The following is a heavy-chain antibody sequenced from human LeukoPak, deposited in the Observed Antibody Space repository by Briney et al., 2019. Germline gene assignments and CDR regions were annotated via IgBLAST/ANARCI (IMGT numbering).Heavy chain of an antibody. D-gene: IGHD5-18*01. J-gene: IGHJ2*01. CDR3: ASGIQPRLSWFFDL. CDR1: GFRFSDYY. CDR2: ISSPGSTT. V-gene: IGHV3-11*01. Sequence: GGSLRLSCAASGFRFSDYYMSWIRQAPGKGLEWFSYISSPGSTTYYADSVKGRFTISRDNAKNSLSLQMNSLRADGTAVYYCASGIQPRLSWFFDLWGRGTLVTVSS.